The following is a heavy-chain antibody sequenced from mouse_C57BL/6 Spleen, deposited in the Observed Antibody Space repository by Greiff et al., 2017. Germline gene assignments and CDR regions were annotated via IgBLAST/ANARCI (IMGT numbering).Heavy chain of an antibody. J-gene: IGHJ4*01. D-gene: IGHD2-5*01. CDR3: ARQYSNYAMDY. CDR2: ISSGGSYT. V-gene: IGHV5-6*02. CDR1: GFTFSSYG. Sequence: DVKLVESGGDLVKPGGSLKLSCAASGFTFSSYGMSWVRQTPDKRLEWVATISSGGSYTYYPDSVKGRFTISRDNAKNTLYLQMSSLKSEDTAMYYCARQYSNYAMDYWGQGTSVTVSS.